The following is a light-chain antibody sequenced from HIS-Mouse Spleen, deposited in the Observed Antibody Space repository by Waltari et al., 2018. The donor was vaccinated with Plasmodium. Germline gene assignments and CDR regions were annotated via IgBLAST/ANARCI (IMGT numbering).Light chain of an antibody. CDR3: KQYGSSPIT. CDR2: GAS. CDR1: QSVRSSY. J-gene: IGKJ5*01. V-gene: IGKV3-20*01. Sequence: EIVLTQSPGTLSLSPGERATLPCRASQSVRSSYLAWYQQKPGQAPRLLILGASSRATGIPDRFSDSGSGTDFTLTISRLEPEDFAVYYCKQYGSSPITFGQGTRLEIK.